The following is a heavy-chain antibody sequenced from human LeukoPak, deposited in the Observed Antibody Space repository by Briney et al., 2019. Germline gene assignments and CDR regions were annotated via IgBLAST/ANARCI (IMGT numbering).Heavy chain of an antibody. CDR2: INPHSGGT. CDR3: ARGGGTSGPELDY. V-gene: IGHV1-2*02. CDR1: GYTFTVYF. Sequence: ASVRVSCKASGYTFTVYFMHWVRQAPGQGREWMGWINPHSGGTDNAQNFQGRVTMTRDTSINTAYMELTRMTSDDTAVYFCARGGGTSGPELDYWGQGTLVTVSS. D-gene: IGHD3-3*01. J-gene: IGHJ4*02.